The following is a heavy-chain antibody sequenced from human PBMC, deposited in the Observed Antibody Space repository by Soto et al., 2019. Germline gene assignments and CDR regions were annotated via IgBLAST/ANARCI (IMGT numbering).Heavy chain of an antibody. V-gene: IGHV3-9*01. CDR1: GFTFDDNA. Sequence: GGSLRLSCEVSGFTFDDNAMHWVRQAPEKGLEWVSGINWKSDIGYADTVKGRFTISRDNAENSLYLQMNSLRAEDTGLYCCAISQDRGGRTTFIYWGQGTQVTVSS. CDR2: INWKSDI. CDR3: AISQDRGGRTTFIY. D-gene: IGHD3-16*01. J-gene: IGHJ4*02.